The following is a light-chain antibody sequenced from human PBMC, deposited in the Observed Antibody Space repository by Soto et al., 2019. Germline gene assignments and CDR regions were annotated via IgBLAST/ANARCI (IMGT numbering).Light chain of an antibody. CDR1: QDINIY. CDR3: QQTYSVPLT. J-gene: IGKJ4*01. Sequence: DIPMTQSPSSLSASIGDRVTIACRASQDINIYLNWYQQKPGKAPHLLIYTASTLQSGVPSRFGGSGSGTDFTLTISSLQPEDFATYYCQQTYSVPLTFGGGTKVEIK. V-gene: IGKV1-39*01. CDR2: TAS.